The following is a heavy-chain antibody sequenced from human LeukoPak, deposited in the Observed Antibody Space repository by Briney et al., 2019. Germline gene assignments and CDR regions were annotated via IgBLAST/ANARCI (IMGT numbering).Heavy chain of an antibody. V-gene: IGHV4-59*01. D-gene: IGHD3-22*01. CDR3: ARTAGGYYYGHYFDY. CDR2: IYYSGST. J-gene: IGHJ4*02. Sequence: SETLSLTCTVSGGSTSSYYWSWIRQPPGKGLEWIGYIYYSGSTNYNPSLKSRVTISVDTSKNQFSLKLSSVTAADTAVYYCARTAGGYYYGHYFDYWGQGTLVTVSS. CDR1: GGSTSSYY.